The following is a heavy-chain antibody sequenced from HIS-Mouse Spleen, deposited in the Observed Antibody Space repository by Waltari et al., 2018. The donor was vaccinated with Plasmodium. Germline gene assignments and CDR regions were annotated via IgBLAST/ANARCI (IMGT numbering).Heavy chain of an antibody. Sequence: QVQLQESGPGLVKPSETLSLTCTVSGGSISSYYWSWIRQPPGKGLEWIGYIYYSGSTNSNPSLKSRVTISVDTSKNQFSLKLSSVTAADTAVYYCARKYSSSSAFDIWGQGTMVTVSS. CDR1: GGSISSYY. CDR3: ARKYSSSSAFDI. V-gene: IGHV4-59*01. D-gene: IGHD6-6*01. J-gene: IGHJ3*02. CDR2: IYYSGST.